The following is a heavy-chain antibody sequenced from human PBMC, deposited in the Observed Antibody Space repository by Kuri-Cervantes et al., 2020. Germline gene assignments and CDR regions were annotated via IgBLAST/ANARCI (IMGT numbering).Heavy chain of an antibody. D-gene: IGHD3-22*01. Sequence: RGSLRLSCGRSGFTFSTYAIHWVRQAPGKGLEWVAVISYDGSNKFYADSVEGRFTISRDNSKNTLYLQMNSLTAEDTAVYYCARDAIYYYDSSLHYWGHGPLVTVSS. V-gene: IGHV3-30-3*01. CDR2: ISYDGSNK. CDR1: GFTFSTYA. CDR3: ARDAIYYYDSSLHY. J-gene: IGHJ4*01.